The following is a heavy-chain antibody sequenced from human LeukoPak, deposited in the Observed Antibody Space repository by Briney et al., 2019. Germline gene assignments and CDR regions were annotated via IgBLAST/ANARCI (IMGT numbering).Heavy chain of an antibody. CDR2: ISWNSGSI. D-gene: IGHD3-10*01. Sequence: QAGGSLRLSCAASGFTFDDYAMHWVRQAPGKGLEWVSGISWNSGSIGYADSVKGRFTISRDNAKNSLYLQMNSLRAEDTALYYCAKAPEAGSYSYYFDYWGQGTLVTVSS. CDR3: AKAPEAGSYSYYFDY. J-gene: IGHJ4*02. CDR1: GFTFDDYA. V-gene: IGHV3-9*01.